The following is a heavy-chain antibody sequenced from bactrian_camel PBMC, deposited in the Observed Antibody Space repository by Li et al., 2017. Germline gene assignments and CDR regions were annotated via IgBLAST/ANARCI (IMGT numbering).Heavy chain of an antibody. Sequence: HVQLVESGGGSVQAGGSLRLSCAASGYTYSTHCMGWFRQAPGKGRELVAMDKGDGSITYGASVKGRFTLSRDNAKDTVNLQLNDLKTEDTAIYYCSRNDGRTRGQGTQVTVSA. CDR1: GYTYSTHC. CDR2: DKGDGSI. D-gene: IGHD3*01. J-gene: IGHJ4*01. V-gene: IGHV3S53*01.